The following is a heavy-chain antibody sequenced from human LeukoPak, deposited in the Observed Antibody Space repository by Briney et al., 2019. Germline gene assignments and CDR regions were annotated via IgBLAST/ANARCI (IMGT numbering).Heavy chain of an antibody. Sequence: GASVKVSCKASGDTFTSYAIHWVRQAPGQRLEWMGGINPGNGNTKYSQKFQGRVTITRDTSASTAYMELSSLRSEDTAVYYCARDGGHSDYYDSSGFYPPYNRFDPWGQGTLVTVSS. D-gene: IGHD3-22*01. J-gene: IGHJ5*02. CDR3: ARDGGHSDYYDSSGFYPPYNRFDP. CDR2: INPGNGNT. V-gene: IGHV1-3*01. CDR1: GDTFTSYA.